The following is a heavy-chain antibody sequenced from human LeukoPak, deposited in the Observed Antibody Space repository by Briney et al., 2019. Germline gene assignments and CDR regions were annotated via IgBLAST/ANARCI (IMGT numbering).Heavy chain of an antibody. CDR2: IYPGDSDT. Sequence: GESLKISCTASGYRFTTYWIGWVRQMPGKGLEWMGIIYPGDSDTRYSPSFQGQVTISADKSISTAYLQWSSLKASDTAMYYCARQGRVGATRSSFDYWGQGTLVTVSS. D-gene: IGHD1-26*01. J-gene: IGHJ4*02. CDR1: GYRFTTYW. V-gene: IGHV5-51*01. CDR3: ARQGRVGATRSSFDY.